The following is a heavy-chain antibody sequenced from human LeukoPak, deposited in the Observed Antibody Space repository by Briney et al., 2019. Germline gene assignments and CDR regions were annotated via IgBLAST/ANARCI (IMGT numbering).Heavy chain of an antibody. J-gene: IGHJ4*02. CDR3: AKSAYDSHQIDY. V-gene: IGHV5-51*01. Sequence: GESLKISCKASGYIFTNYWIGWVRQMPGKGLEWMGIIHPGDSDIRYRPSFQGQVTISADKSINTAYLQWSSLKASDTAIYFCAKSAYDSHQIDYWGQGTLVTVSS. D-gene: IGHD2-8*01. CDR1: GYIFTNYW. CDR2: IHPGDSDI.